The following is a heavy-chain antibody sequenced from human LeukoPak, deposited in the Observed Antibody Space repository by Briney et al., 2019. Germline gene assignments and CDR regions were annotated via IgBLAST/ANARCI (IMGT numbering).Heavy chain of an antibody. J-gene: IGHJ4*02. CDR3: ARAITIFGAAIPAY. CDR1: GSTFTSDY. D-gene: IGHD3-3*01. Sequence: ASVKVSCKASGSTFTSDYIHWVRQAPGQGLEWMGIIYPSGGTTNYAQKFQGRVTMTRDMSTSTVYMELSSLRSEDTAVYYCARAITIFGAAIPAYWGQGTLVTVSS. V-gene: IGHV1-46*01. CDR2: IYPSGGTT.